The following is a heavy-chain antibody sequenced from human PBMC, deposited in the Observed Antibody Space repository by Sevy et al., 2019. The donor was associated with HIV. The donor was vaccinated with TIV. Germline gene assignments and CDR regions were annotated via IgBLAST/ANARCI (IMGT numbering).Heavy chain of an antibody. D-gene: IGHD2-15*01. CDR2: ISYNGRNQ. CDR3: AGFVGYCSGGRCSIIDF. Sequence: GGSLRLSCAASGFSLSDHAVSWVRQTPGKGLEWLAVISYNGRNQYYADSVKGRFTISKDDSKNTLYLQLNGLRAEDTVVYYCAGFVGYCSGGRCSIIDFWGQGTLVTVSS. CDR1: GFSLSDHA. J-gene: IGHJ4*02. V-gene: IGHV3-30*04.